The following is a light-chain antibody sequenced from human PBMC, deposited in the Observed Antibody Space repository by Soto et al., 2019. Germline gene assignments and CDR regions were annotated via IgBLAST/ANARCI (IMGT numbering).Light chain of an antibody. CDR3: QQYEQWPPWT. V-gene: IGKV3D-15*01. CDR1: RGVGTN. Sequence: EIVMTQSPATLSVSPWERAKLCCRARRGVGTNLAWYQHRPGQAPRLLIYDASTRAPGIPGRFSGSGSGTDFTLTISSLQSEDFAVYYCQQYEQWPPWTFGQGTKVDIK. CDR2: DAS. J-gene: IGKJ1*01.